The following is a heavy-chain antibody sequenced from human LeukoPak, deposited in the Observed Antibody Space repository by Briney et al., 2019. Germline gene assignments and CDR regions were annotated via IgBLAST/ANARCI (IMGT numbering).Heavy chain of an antibody. Sequence: PGRSLRLSCAASGFTFSSYAMHWVRQAPGKGLEWVAVISYDGSNKYYADSVKGRFTISRDNSKNTLYLQMNSLRAEDTAVYYCASLWSYSGSYLDFDYWGQGTLVTVSS. CDR3: ASLWSYSGSYLDFDY. CDR1: GFTFSSYA. J-gene: IGHJ4*02. V-gene: IGHV3-30-3*01. CDR2: ISYDGSNK. D-gene: IGHD1-26*01.